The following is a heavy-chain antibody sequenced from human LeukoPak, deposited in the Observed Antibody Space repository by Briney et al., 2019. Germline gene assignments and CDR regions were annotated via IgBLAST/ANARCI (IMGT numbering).Heavy chain of an antibody. V-gene: IGHV3-7*01. J-gene: IGHJ2*01. D-gene: IGHD1-26*01. Sequence: GGSLRLSCTASGFTLSHYWMTWVRQAPRKGLEWVAKIEKDGSAAYYVDSMKGRFTISRDNAENSLYLQMNSLRAEDTAVYSCARAGVTNLLGETYWYFDLWGRGTLVTVSS. CDR3: ARAGVTNLLGETYWYFDL. CDR2: IEKDGSAA. CDR1: GFTLSHYW.